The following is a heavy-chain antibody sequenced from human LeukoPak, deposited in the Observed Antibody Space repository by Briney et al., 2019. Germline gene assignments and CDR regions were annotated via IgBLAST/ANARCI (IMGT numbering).Heavy chain of an antibody. CDR3: ARYSTSNALDI. V-gene: IGHV3-11*04. J-gene: IGHJ3*02. CDR1: GFTFSDYY. Sequence: GGSLRLSCAASGFTFSDYYMKWIRQAPGKGLEWVSSISSSGNSIYYADSIKGRFTISRDKAKNSLYLQMNSLRGEDTAVYYCARYSTSNALDIWGQGTMVTVSS. D-gene: IGHD2-2*01. CDR2: ISSSGNSI.